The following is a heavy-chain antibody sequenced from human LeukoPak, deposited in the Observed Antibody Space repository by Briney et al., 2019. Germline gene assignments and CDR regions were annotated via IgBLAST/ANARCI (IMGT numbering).Heavy chain of an antibody. Sequence: PGGSLRLSCAASGFTFSSYWMHWVGQAPGKGLVWVSRINSDGSSTSYADSVKGRFTISRDNAKNTLYLQMNSLRAEDTAVYYCARDYGDYNFDYWGQGTLVTVSS. J-gene: IGHJ4*02. CDR2: INSDGSST. D-gene: IGHD4-17*01. V-gene: IGHV3-74*01. CDR1: GFTFSSYW. CDR3: ARDYGDYNFDY.